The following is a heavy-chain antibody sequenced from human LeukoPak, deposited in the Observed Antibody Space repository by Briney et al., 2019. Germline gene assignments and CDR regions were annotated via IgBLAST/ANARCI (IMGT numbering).Heavy chain of an antibody. CDR1: GGSISSSSYY. Sequence: PSETLSLTCTVSGGSISSSSYYWGWIRQPPGKGLEWIGSIYYSGSTYYNPSPKSRVTISVDTSKNQFSLKLSSVTAADTAVYYCARVGTALGRWGKGTTVTVSS. J-gene: IGHJ6*04. D-gene: IGHD5-18*01. V-gene: IGHV4-39*07. CDR3: ARVGTALGR. CDR2: IYYSGST.